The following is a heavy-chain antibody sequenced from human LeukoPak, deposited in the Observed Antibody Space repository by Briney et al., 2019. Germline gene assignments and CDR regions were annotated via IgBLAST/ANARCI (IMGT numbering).Heavy chain of an antibody. CDR1: GFNFGYYA. J-gene: IGHJ3*02. CDR3: AKALHPLTTVTRGALDI. V-gene: IGHV3-9*01. D-gene: IGHD4-17*01. Sequence: PGGSLRLSCAASGFNFGYYAMYWVRQVPGKGLEWVSGITRSSGTVYYAASVKGRFTISRDNAKNSLYLQMNSLRPEDTAVYYCAKALHPLTTVTRGALDIWGQGTMVTVSS. CDR2: ITRSSGTV.